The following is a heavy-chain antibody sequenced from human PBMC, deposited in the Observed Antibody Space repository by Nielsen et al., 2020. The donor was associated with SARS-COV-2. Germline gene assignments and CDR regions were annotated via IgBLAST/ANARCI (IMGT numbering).Heavy chain of an antibody. CDR1: GFTFSSYG. Sequence: GESLKISCAASGFTFSSYGMHWVRQAPGKGLEWVSAISGSGGSTYYADSVKGRFTISRDNSKNTLYLQMNSLRAEDTAVYYCAKSSIAALDYWGQGTLVTVSS. CDR2: ISGSGGST. D-gene: IGHD6-6*01. CDR3: AKSSIAALDY. J-gene: IGHJ4*02. V-gene: IGHV3-23*01.